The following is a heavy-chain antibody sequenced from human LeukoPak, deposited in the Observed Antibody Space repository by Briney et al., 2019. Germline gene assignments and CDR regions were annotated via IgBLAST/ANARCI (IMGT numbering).Heavy chain of an antibody. CDR1: GFTFDDYA. J-gene: IGHJ6*02. V-gene: IGHV3-9*01. D-gene: IGHD3-10*01. CDR3: AREGMERKMVRGVIVKIDYGMDV. CDR2: ISWNSGSI. Sequence: TGGSLRLSCAASGFTFDDYAMHWVRQAPGKGLEWVSGISWNSGSIGYADSVKGRFTISRDNAKNSLDLQMNSLRAEDTAVYYCAREGMERKMVRGVIVKIDYGMDVWGQGTTVTVSS.